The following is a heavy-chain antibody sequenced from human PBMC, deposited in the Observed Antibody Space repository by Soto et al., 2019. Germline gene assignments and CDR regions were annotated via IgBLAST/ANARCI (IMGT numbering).Heavy chain of an antibody. V-gene: IGHV4-59*01. CDR3: ATTPYGGNNWFDP. CDR2: IYYSGST. D-gene: IGHD5-12*01. J-gene: IGHJ5*02. Sequence: PSETLSLTCTVSGGSISSYYWSWIRQPPGKGLEWIGYIYYSGSTNYNPSLKSRVTISVDTSKNQFSLKLSSATAADTAVYYCATTPYGGNNWFDPWGQGTLVTVSS. CDR1: GGSISSYY.